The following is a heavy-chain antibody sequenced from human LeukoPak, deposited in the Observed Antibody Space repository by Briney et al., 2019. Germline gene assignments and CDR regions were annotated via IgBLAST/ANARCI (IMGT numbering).Heavy chain of an antibody. Sequence: NPSETLSLTCAVYGGSFSGYYWSWIRQPPGKGLEWIGEINHSGSTNYNPSLKSRVTISVDTSKNQFSLKLSSVTAADTAVYYCARRVNSLITMVRGTYYFDYWGQGTLVTVSS. CDR3: ARRVNSLITMVRGTYYFDY. V-gene: IGHV4-34*01. D-gene: IGHD3-10*01. CDR1: GGSFSGYY. CDR2: INHSGST. J-gene: IGHJ4*02.